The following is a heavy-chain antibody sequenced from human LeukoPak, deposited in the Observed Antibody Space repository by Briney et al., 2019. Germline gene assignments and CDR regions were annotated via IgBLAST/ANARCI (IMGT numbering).Heavy chain of an antibody. CDR3: ARESTYLDLDY. D-gene: IGHD3-9*01. Sequence: GGSLRLSCAASGFTFSSYAMSWVRQAPGKGLEWVAVISGSGGSTYYADSVKGRFTISRDNSKNTLYLQMNSLRAEDTAVYYCARESTYLDLDYWGQGTLVTVSS. J-gene: IGHJ4*02. CDR2: ISGSGGST. V-gene: IGHV3-23*01. CDR1: GFTFSSYA.